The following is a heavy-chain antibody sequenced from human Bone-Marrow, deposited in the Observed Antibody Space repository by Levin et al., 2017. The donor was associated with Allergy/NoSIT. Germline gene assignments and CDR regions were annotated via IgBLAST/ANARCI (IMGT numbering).Heavy chain of an antibody. J-gene: IGHJ5*01. CDR1: GFIFKSYA. Sequence: PGGSLRLSCAASGFIFKSYAMTWVRQTPRKGLEWVSGISGSGGSTYYADSVKGRFTISRDNSKNTVYLQMNSLRAEDTALYYCTKHRLTTATVNWFGSWGQGTLVTVSS. D-gene: IGHD4-17*01. CDR2: ISGSGGST. V-gene: IGHV3-23*01. CDR3: TKHRLTTATVNWFGS.